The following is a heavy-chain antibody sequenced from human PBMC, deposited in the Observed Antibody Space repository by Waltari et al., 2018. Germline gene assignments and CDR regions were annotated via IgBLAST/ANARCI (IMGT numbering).Heavy chain of an antibody. CDR1: GISTNTGGVS. V-gene: IGHV2-5*01. CDR3: AHSPDYGSGTAFDY. CDR2: IYWSDDK. J-gene: IGHJ4*02. Sequence: QITLKESGPTLVKPTQPLTLTGTFSGISTNTGGVSGGGIRQPPGKALEWLALIYWSDDKRYSPSLKSRLTVTKDTSKNQVVLTMTNMDPVDTATYYCAHSPDYGSGTAFDYWGQGTLVTVSS. D-gene: IGHD3-10*01.